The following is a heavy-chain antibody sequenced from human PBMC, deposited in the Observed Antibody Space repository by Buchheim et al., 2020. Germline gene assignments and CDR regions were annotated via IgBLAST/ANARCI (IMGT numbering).Heavy chain of an antibody. CDR2: IFTSGST. CDR3: AREGFCSGGSCYAPYYYYVMDV. D-gene: IGHD2-15*01. J-gene: IGHJ6*02. V-gene: IGHV4-4*07. CDR1: GGSISSYY. Sequence: QVQLQESGPGLVKPSETLSLTCTVSGGSISSYYWSWIRQPAGKGLEWIGRIFTSGSTNYNPPLKSRVIMSVDTLKNQFSLKLSSVTAADTAVYYCAREGFCSGGSCYAPYYYYVMDVWGQGTT.